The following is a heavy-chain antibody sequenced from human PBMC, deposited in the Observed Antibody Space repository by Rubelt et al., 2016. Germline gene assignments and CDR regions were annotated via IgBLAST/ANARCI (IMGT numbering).Heavy chain of an antibody. V-gene: IGHV3-30*18. CDR1: GFTFSSYA. CDR2: ISYDGSNK. J-gene: IGHJ3*01. D-gene: IGHD3-10*01. CDR3: SKSRSNYDCKDASDF. Sequence: QVQLVESGGGLVQPGGSLRLSCAASGFTFSSYAMLWVRQAPGKGLEWVAVISYDGSNKFYADSVKGRFTISRDNSKNTLYVQMNSRRPKETAIYYCSKSRSNYDCKDASDFWGQGTWVTVSS.